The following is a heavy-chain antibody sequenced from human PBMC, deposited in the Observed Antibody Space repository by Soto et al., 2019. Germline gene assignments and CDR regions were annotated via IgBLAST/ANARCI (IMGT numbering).Heavy chain of an antibody. CDR3: AVVDSTGNWFDP. D-gene: IGHD3-22*01. Sequence: QLQLQESGPGLVKPSETLSLTCTVSGGSISSSDFYWGWLRQPPGKGLDFIGSMYYSGTTYYNPSLKNRITISVDTSKNQFSLNLISVTAADTAVYYCAVVDSTGNWFDPWGQGALVTVSS. CDR2: MYYSGTT. J-gene: IGHJ5*02. V-gene: IGHV4-39*01. CDR1: GGSISSSDFY.